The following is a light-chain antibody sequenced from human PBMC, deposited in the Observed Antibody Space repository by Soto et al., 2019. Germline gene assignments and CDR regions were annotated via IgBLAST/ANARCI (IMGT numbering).Light chain of an antibody. CDR3: SSYAGSSTLHVL. CDR1: SNDVGFYNF. CDR2: EVS. J-gene: IGLJ2*01. V-gene: IGLV2-14*01. Sequence: QSALTQPASVSGSPGQSITISCSGTSNDVGFYNFVSWYQQHPGKAPKLMIYEVSNRPSGVSNRFSGSKSGNTASLTISGLQDEDESHYYCSSYAGSSTLHVLFGGGTKLTVL.